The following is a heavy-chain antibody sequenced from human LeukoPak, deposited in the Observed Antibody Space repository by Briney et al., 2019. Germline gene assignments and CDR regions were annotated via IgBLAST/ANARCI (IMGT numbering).Heavy chain of an antibody. CDR3: AKRGVGYYFDI. CDR1: GFTFSSYS. CDR2: IVGSGTSA. V-gene: IGHV3-23*01. Sequence: PGGSLRLSCAASGFTFSSYSMNWVRQAPGKGLEWVSSIVGSGTSAFYADSVKGPFTISRDNSKATLFLQMNNLRAEDTAVYYCAKRGVGYYFDIWGQGTLVTVSS. J-gene: IGHJ4*02. D-gene: IGHD3-10*01.